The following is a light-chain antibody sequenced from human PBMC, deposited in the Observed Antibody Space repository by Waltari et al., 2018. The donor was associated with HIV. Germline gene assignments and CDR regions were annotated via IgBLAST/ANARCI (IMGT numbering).Light chain of an antibody. J-gene: IGLJ1*01. CDR3: AAWDDTLSGPD. CDR2: RNN. Sequence: QSVLTQPPSASGTPGQRGTISCSGSRSNIGSNYVYWYQQLPGTAPKLLIYRNNERPSGVPDRFSGSKSGTSASLAISGLRSEDEADYYCAAWDDTLSGPDFGTGTKVTVL. CDR1: RSNIGSNY. V-gene: IGLV1-47*01.